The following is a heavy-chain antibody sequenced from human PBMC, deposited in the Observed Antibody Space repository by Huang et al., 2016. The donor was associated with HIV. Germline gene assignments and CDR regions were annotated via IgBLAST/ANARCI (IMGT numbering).Heavy chain of an antibody. CDR3: ATTDASLATSFDH. Sequence: EVQLEQSGAEVKKPGESLKISCKASGYIFSNYWIGWVRQMPGKGLEWMGFVYSGNSDPGYGPSFYGRVTVSVDKSIATAYLQWSSLRPSDTARYYCATTDASLATSFDHWGRGTMLTVSS. CDR1: GYIFSNYW. CDR2: VYSGNSDP. V-gene: IGHV5-51*03. J-gene: IGHJ4*02.